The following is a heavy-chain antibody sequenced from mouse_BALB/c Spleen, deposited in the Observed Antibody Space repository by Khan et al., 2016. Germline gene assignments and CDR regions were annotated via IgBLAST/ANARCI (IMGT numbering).Heavy chain of an antibody. D-gene: IGHD2-1*01. CDR3: ASYGTTYYFDY. CDR1: GYTFTNYG. Sequence: QIQLVQSGPELKKPGETVKISCKASGYTFTNYGMNWVKQAPGKGVKWMGWINTNTGEQTYAEEFKGRFAFSLETSASTAYLQIHNLKNEDTATYFCASYGTTYYFDYCRQGTTLTVSS. V-gene: IGHV9-3*02. CDR2: INTNTGEQ. J-gene: IGHJ2*01.